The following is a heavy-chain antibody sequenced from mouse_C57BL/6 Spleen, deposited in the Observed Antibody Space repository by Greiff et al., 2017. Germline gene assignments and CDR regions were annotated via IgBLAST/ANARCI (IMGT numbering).Heavy chain of an antibody. V-gene: IGHV1-80*01. CDR2: IYPGDGDT. CDR3: ARREIYDGYSPWFAY. Sequence: QVQLQQSGAELVKPGASVKISCKASGYAFSSYWMNWVKQRPGKGLEWIGQIYPGDGDTNYNGKFKGKATLTADKSSSTAYMQLSSLTSEDSAVYFCARREIYDGYSPWFAYWGQGTLVTVSA. D-gene: IGHD2-3*01. CDR1: GYAFSSYW. J-gene: IGHJ3*01.